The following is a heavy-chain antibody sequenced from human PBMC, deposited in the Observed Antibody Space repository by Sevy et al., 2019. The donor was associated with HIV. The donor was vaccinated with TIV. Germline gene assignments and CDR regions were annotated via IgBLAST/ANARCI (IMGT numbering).Heavy chain of an antibody. Sequence: SETLSLTCTVSGASISSGGHYWSWIRQHPGKGLELIGTMYYSGSTYYSPSLTSRVTISRDTSKNQFSLSLKSVTAADTAVYYCARHDDSRGAGGYDPHAFDMWGQGTMVTVSS. CDR1: GASISSGGHY. V-gene: IGHV4-31*03. D-gene: IGHD3-22*01. CDR3: ARHDDSRGAGGYDPHAFDM. CDR2: MYYSGST. J-gene: IGHJ3*02.